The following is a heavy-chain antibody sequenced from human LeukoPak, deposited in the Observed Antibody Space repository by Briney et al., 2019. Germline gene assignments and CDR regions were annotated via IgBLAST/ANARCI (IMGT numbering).Heavy chain of an antibody. J-gene: IGHJ4*02. Sequence: GGSLRLSCAASGFTFSSYAMSWVRQAPGKGLEWVSAISGSGGSIYYADSVKGRFTISRDNSKDTLYLQMNSLRAEDTAVYHCARVPYDSSGFGYFDYWGQGTLVTVSS. V-gene: IGHV3-23*01. D-gene: IGHD3-22*01. CDR3: ARVPYDSSGFGYFDY. CDR1: GFTFSSYA. CDR2: ISGSGGSI.